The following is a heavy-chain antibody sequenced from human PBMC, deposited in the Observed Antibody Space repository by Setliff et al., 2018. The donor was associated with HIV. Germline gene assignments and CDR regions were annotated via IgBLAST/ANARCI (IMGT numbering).Heavy chain of an antibody. V-gene: IGHV4-39*01. J-gene: IGHJ3*02. Sequence: PSETLSLTCTVSGGAISTRSYYWGWIRQPPAKGLEWIGSIFYSGITYYNPSLKSRVTISVDTSKYQFSLNRTSVAAAATAVYYCAISKTFYDVWGGYYTHGAFKIWGLGTMVTVSS. CDR2: IFYSGIT. CDR3: AISKTFYDVWGGYYTHGAFKI. D-gene: IGHD3-3*01. CDR1: GGAISTRSYY.